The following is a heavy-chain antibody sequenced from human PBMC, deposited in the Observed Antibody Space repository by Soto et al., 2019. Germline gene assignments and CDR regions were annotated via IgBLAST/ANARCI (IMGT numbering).Heavy chain of an antibody. D-gene: IGHD3-10*01. CDR2: ISSSGSTI. V-gene: IGHV3-11*04. CDR3: SRGLRGVEPDY. CDR1: GLTFRDYY. J-gene: IGHJ4*02. Sequence: GGSLRLSCAASGLTFRDYYISWIRQAPGKGLEWVSYISSSGSTIYYADSVKGRFTISRDNAKNSLYLQMNSLRAEDTAVYYCSRGLRGVEPDYWGQGILVTVSS.